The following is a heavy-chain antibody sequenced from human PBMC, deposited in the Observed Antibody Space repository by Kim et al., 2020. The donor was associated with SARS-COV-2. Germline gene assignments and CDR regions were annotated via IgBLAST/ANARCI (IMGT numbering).Heavy chain of an antibody. J-gene: IGHJ4*02. CDR3: ANRTDAYDSQDY. Sequence: YYADTGKTRFTISGDNTKSTLYLQMTSLGVEDTAVYYCANRTDAYDSQDYWGQGTLVTVSS. D-gene: IGHD5-12*01. V-gene: IGHV3-23*01.